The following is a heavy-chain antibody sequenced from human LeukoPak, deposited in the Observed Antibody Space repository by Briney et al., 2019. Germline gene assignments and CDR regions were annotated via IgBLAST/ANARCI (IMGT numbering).Heavy chain of an antibody. V-gene: IGHV3-7*01. CDR3: GRQYSAYDHAFDV. D-gene: IGHD5-12*01. CDR2: IKQDGSDK. J-gene: IGHJ3*01. CDR1: GFTLSSYW. Sequence: QPGGSLRLSCVDSGFTLSSYWMSWVRQAPGKGLEWVAKIKQDGSDKNYLDSVKGRLTISRDTAKNSMYLQMNSLRAEDTAVYYCGRQYSAYDHAFDVWGQGTTVAVSS.